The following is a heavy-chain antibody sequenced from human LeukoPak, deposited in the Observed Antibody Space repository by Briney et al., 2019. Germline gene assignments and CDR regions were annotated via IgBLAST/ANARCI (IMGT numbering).Heavy chain of an antibody. CDR3: ARDYCSTTTCLDY. CDR1: GFTFSSYW. J-gene: IGHJ4*02. CDR2: IKQDGSEK. D-gene: IGHD2-2*01. Sequence: GGSVRLSCAASGFTFSSYWMSWVRRAPGKGLEWVANIKQDGSEKYYVDSVKGRFIISRDDSKNTLYLQMNSLRAEDTALYYCARDYCSTTTCLDYWGRGTLVTVSP. V-gene: IGHV3-7*01.